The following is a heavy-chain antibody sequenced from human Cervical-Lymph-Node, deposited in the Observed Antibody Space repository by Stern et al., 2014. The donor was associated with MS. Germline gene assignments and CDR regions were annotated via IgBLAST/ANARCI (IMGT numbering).Heavy chain of an antibody. CDR2: IYWDDDR. V-gene: IGHV2-70*11. CDR1: GFALSTSGMC. Sequence: ESGPALVKPTQTLTLTCTFSGFALSTSGMCVSWIRQPPGKALEWLARIYWDDDRYYSPSLKTRLTISKDTSKNQVVLTMTDMDPVDTATYYCARIKFGDYDYGMDVWGQGTTVTVSS. J-gene: IGHJ6*02. CDR3: ARIKFGDYDYGMDV. D-gene: IGHD3-16*01.